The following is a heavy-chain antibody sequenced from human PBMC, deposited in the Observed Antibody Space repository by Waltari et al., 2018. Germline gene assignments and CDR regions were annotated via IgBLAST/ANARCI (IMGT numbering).Heavy chain of an antibody. Sequence: QVQLVESGGGVVQPGRSLRLSCAAYGFTFSSSGMHWVRQAPGKGLEWVAVISYDGSNKYYADSVKGRFTISRDNSKNTLYLQMNSLRAEDTAVYYCAKEFIVATIPYYYYGMDVWGQGTMVTVSS. CDR2: ISYDGSNK. J-gene: IGHJ6*02. CDR3: AKEFIVATIPYYYYGMDV. CDR1: GFTFSSSG. V-gene: IGHV3-30*18. D-gene: IGHD5-12*01.